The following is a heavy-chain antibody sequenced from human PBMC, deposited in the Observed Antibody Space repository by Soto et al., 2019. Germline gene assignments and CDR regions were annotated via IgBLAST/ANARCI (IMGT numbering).Heavy chain of an antibody. CDR3: ARDMSGGTYNYYYGMDV. V-gene: IGHV3-23*01. J-gene: IGHJ6*02. CDR2: ISGSGSPT. D-gene: IGHD1-26*01. CDR1: GFTFSSYA. Sequence: GGSLRLSCAASGFTFSSYAMTWVRQAPGRGLEWVSAISGSGSPTYYADSVKGRFTISRDNSKNTLYLQMNSLRADDTAVYYCARDMSGGTYNYYYGMDVWGQGTTVTISS.